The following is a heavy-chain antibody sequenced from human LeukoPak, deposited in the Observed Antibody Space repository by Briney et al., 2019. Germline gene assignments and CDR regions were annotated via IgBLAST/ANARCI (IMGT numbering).Heavy chain of an antibody. CDR1: GFTFSSYW. D-gene: IGHD1-26*01. CDR2: INKDGGEK. CDR3: VKDPPPRYSGSPPAY. J-gene: IGHJ4*02. V-gene: IGHV3-7*03. Sequence: GGSLRLSCAASGFTFSSYWMSWVRQAPGKGLEWVANINKDGGEKYYVDSVKGRFTISRDNAKNSLYLQMNSLRADDTAVYYCVKDPPPRYSGSPPAYWGQGTLVTVSS.